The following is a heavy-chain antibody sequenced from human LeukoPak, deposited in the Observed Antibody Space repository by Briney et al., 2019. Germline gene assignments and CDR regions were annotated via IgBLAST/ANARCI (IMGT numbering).Heavy chain of an antibody. D-gene: IGHD2-15*01. Sequence: GGSLRLSCVGSGFTFSSSLMTWVRQAPGKGLEWVSSISSSSSYIYYADSVKGRFTISRDNAKNSLYLQMNSLRDEDTAVYYCARVDPPYCSGGSCYWDYWGQGTLVTVSS. V-gene: IGHV3-21*01. J-gene: IGHJ4*02. CDR2: ISSSSSYI. CDR1: GFTFSSSL. CDR3: ARVDPPYCSGGSCYWDY.